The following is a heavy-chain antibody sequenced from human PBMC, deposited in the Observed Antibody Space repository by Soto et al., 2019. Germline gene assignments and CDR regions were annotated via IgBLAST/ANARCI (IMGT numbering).Heavy chain of an antibody. CDR2: INPNSGGT. J-gene: IGHJ6*02. Sequence: ASVKVSCKASGYTFTGCYMHWVRQAPGQGLEWMGWINPNSGGTNYAQKFQGWVTMTRDTSISTAYMELSRLRSDDTAVYYCAREIFGRLGELSSRPYYYYGMDVWGQGTTVNVSS. V-gene: IGHV1-2*04. D-gene: IGHD3-16*02. CDR3: AREIFGRLGELSSRPYYYYGMDV. CDR1: GYTFTGCY.